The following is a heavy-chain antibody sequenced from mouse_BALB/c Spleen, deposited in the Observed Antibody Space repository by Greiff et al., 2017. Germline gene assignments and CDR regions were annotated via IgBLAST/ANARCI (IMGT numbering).Heavy chain of an antibody. J-gene: IGHJ3*01. Sequence: EVKLVESGPGLVKPSQSLSLTCSVTGYSITSGYYWNWIRQFPGNKLEWMGYISYDGSNNYNPSLKNRISITRDTSKNQFFLKLNSVTTEDTATYYCAVYGYDAWFAYWGQGTLVTVSA. CDR2: ISYDGSN. CDR1: GYSITSGYY. D-gene: IGHD2-2*01. CDR3: AVYGYDAWFAY. V-gene: IGHV3-6*02.